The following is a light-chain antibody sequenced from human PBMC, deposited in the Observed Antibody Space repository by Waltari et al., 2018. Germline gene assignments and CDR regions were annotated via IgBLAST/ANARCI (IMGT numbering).Light chain of an antibody. CDR2: DVS. CDR3: QQYYRYYT. V-gene: IGKV1-5*01. J-gene: IGKJ2*01. Sequence: IQMTQSPSALSASVGDRVTNTCLASQRINTWMAWYQQRPGKAPKVLIYDVSTLESGVPSRFSGSGSGTEFTLAINNLQPEDFATYYCQQYYRYYTFGQGTKLEIK. CDR1: QRINTW.